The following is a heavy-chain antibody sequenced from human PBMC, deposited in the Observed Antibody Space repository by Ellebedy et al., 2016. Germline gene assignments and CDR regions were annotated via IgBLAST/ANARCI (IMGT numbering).Heavy chain of an antibody. CDR3: ASFGVVNLAAFDY. J-gene: IGHJ4*02. CDR2: INSDGSST. CDR1: GFTFSSHW. Sequence: GESLKISCAASGFTFSSHWMHWVRQAPGKGLVWVSRINSDGSSTSYADSVKGRFTISRDNAKNTLYLQMNSLRAEDTAVYYCASFGVVNLAAFDYWGQGTLVTVSS. V-gene: IGHV3-74*01. D-gene: IGHD3-3*01.